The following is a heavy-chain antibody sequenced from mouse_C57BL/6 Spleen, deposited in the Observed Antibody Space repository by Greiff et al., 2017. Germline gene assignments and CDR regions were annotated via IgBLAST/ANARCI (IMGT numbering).Heavy chain of an antibody. J-gene: IGHJ3*01. V-gene: IGHV1-59*01. CDR1: GYTFTSYW. Sequence: VQLQQPGAELVRPGTSVKLSCKASGYTFTSYWMHWVKQRPGQGLEWIGVIDPSDSYTNYNQKFKGKATLTVDTSSSTAYMQLSSLTSEDSAVYYCASLYYGSFAYWGQGTLVTVSA. D-gene: IGHD1-1*01. CDR2: IDPSDSYT. CDR3: ASLYYGSFAY.